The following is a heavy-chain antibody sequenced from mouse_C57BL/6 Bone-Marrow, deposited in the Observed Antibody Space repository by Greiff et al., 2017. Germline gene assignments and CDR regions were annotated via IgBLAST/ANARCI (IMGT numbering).Heavy chain of an antibody. CDR2: IYPNYGTT. D-gene: IGHD1-1*01. V-gene: IGHV1-39*01. J-gene: IGHJ4*01. CDR3: ARRAYYGSSYGAMDY. Sequence: VQLQQSGPELVKPGASVKISCKASGYSFTDYNMNWVKQSNGKSLEWIGVIYPNYGTTSYNQKFKGKATLTVDQSSSTAYMQLNSLTSEDSAVYYCARRAYYGSSYGAMDYWGQGTSVTVSS. CDR1: GYSFTDYN.